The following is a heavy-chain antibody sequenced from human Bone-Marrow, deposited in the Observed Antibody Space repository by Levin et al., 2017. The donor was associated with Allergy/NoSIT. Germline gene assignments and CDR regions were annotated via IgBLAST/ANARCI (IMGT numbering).Heavy chain of an antibody. J-gene: IGHJ4*02. CDR2: IKLDGSET. Sequence: ETLSLTCAASGFTFSSYWMTWVRQAPGKGLEWVANIKLDGSETHYVDSVEGRFTISRDNAKNSVYLQMNSLRGEDTAVYYCARAIHSNYVGNDYWGQGTLVTVSS. D-gene: IGHD4-11*01. V-gene: IGHV3-7*01. CDR3: ARAIHSNYVGNDY. CDR1: GFTFSSYW.